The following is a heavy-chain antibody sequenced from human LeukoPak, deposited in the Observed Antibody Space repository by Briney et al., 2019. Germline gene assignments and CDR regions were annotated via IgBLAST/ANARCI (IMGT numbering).Heavy chain of an antibody. CDR2: ISYDGSNK. CDR1: GFTFSSYA. J-gene: IGHJ1*01. V-gene: IGHV3-30-3*01. CDR3: AKDRRGYGDYGYFQH. D-gene: IGHD4-17*01. Sequence: GGSLRLSCAASGFTFSSYAMHWVRQAPGKGLEWVAVISYDGSNKYYADSVKGRFTISRDNSKNTLYLQMNSLRAEDTAVYYCAKDRRGYGDYGYFQHWGQGTLVTVSS.